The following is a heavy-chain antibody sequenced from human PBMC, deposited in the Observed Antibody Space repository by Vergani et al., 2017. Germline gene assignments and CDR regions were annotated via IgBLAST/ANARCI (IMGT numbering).Heavy chain of an antibody. V-gene: IGHV3-30-3*01. D-gene: IGHD3-10*01. Sequence: QVQLVESGGGVVQPGRSLRLSCAASGFPFSSYAMHWVRQAPGKGLEWVAVISYDGSNKYYADSVKGRFTISRDNSKNTLYLQMNSLRAEDTAVYYCARGGRFESPSRNYYYYMDVWGKGTTVTVSS. CDR3: ARGGRFESPSRNYYYYMDV. J-gene: IGHJ6*03. CDR1: GFPFSSYA. CDR2: ISYDGSNK.